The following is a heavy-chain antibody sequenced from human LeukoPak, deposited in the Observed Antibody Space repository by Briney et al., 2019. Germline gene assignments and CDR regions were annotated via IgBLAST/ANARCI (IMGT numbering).Heavy chain of an antibody. D-gene: IGHD2-15*01. CDR2: IYTSGST. J-gene: IGHJ4*02. Sequence: NPSETLSLTCTVSGGSISSGSYYWSWIRQPAGKGLEWIGRIYTSGSTNYNPSLKSRVTISVDTSKNQFSLKLSSVTAADTAVYYCARALLIPAQYYFDYWGQGTLVTVSS. CDR1: GGSISSGSYY. V-gene: IGHV4-61*02. CDR3: ARALLIPAQYYFDY.